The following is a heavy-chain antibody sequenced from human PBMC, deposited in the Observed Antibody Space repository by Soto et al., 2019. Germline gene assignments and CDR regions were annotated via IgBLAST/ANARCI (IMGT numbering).Heavy chain of an antibody. D-gene: IGHD3-22*01. J-gene: IGHJ1*01. V-gene: IGHV3-15*07. CDR3: TTGPYYYYDSSGYYAGGIEYFQH. CDR2: IKSKTDGGTT. Sequence: EVQLVESGGGLVKPGGSLRLSCAASGFTFSNAWMNWVRQAPGKGLEWVGRIKSKTDGGTTDYAAPVKGRFTISRDDSKNTLYLQMNSLKTEDTAVYYCTTGPYYYYDSSGYYAGGIEYFQHWGQGTLVTVSS. CDR1: GFTFSNAW.